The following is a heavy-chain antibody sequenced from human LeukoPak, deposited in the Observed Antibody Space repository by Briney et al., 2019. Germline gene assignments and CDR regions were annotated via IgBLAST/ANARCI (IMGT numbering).Heavy chain of an antibody. V-gene: IGHV4-34*01. D-gene: IGHD6-13*01. J-gene: IGHJ2*01. Sequence: SETLSLTCAVYGGSFSGYYWSWIRQPPGKGLEWIGEVNHSGSTNYNPSLKSRVTISVDTSKNQFSLKLSSVTAADTAVYYCARVYYSSSYDYWYFDLWGRGTLVTVSS. CDR3: ARVYYSSSYDYWYFDL. CDR1: GGSFSGYY. CDR2: VNHSGST.